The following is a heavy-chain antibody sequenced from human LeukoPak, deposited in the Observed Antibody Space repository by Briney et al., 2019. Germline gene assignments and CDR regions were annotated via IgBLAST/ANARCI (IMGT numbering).Heavy chain of an antibody. Sequence: ASVKVSCKASGHTFTGYYMHWVRQAPGQGLEWMGWINPNSGGTNYAQKFQGRVTMTRDTSISTAYMELSRLRSDDTAVYYCARDYYDSSGYYYPKDYWGQGTLVAVSS. V-gene: IGHV1-2*02. CDR3: ARDYYDSSGYYYPKDY. CDR2: INPNSGGT. CDR1: GHTFTGYY. D-gene: IGHD3-22*01. J-gene: IGHJ4*02.